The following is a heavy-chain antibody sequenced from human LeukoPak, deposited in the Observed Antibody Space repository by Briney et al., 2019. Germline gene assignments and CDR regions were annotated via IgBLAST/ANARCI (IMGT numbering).Heavy chain of an antibody. Sequence: GGSLRLSCAASGFTFSNAWMSWVRQAPGKGLEWVGRTRNKANSYTTEYAASVKGRFTISRDDSKNSLYLQMNSLQTEDTAVYYCARVIVVTGNYYFDSWGQGTLVTVSS. V-gene: IGHV3-72*01. D-gene: IGHD3-22*01. CDR3: ARVIVVTGNYYFDS. CDR1: GFTFSNAW. J-gene: IGHJ4*02. CDR2: TRNKANSYTT.